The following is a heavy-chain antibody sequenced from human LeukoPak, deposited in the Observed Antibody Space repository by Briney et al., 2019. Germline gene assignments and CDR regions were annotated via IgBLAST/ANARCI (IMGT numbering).Heavy chain of an antibody. J-gene: IGHJ6*03. CDR1: GGTFSTYA. Sequence: ASVKVSCKASGGTFSTYAITWVRQAPGQGLECMGGIIPIFDAPQYAQKFQGRVTITADESTSTAYMELRSLRSDDTAVYYCARDWGHYYDSSGYYANYYYYYYMDVWGKGTTVTISS. CDR2: IIPIFDAP. D-gene: IGHD3-22*01. V-gene: IGHV1-69*13. CDR3: ARDWGHYYDSSGYYANYYYYYYMDV.